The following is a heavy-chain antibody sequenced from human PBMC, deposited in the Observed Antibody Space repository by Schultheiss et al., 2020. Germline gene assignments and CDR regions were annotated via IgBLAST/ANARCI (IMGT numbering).Heavy chain of an antibody. J-gene: IGHJ6*03. D-gene: IGHD6-19*01. CDR3: ASCLQWLVRDYYYYYYMDV. V-gene: IGHV4-4*02. CDR2: IYHSVST. Sequence: SETLSLTCAVSGGSISSSNWWSWVRQPPGKGLEWIGEIYHSVSTNYNPSLKSRVTISVDKSKNQFSLKLSSVTAADTAVYYCASCLQWLVRDYYYYYYMDVWGKGTTVTVSS. CDR1: GGSISSSNW.